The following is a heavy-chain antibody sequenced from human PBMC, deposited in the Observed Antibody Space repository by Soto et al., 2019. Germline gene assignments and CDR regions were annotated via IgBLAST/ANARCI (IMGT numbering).Heavy chain of an antibody. D-gene: IGHD4-17*01. CDR1: GGSISSGNW. V-gene: IGHV4-4*02. J-gene: IGHJ4*02. Sequence: SATLSLACAVSGGSISSGNWWRWVRQPSGKGLEWIGEIYHSGSTNYNPSLKSRVTISVDKSKNQFSLKLSSVTAADTAVYYCARDPLPTVTTAGYFDYWGQGTLVTVS. CDR2: IYHSGST. CDR3: ARDPLPTVTTAGYFDY.